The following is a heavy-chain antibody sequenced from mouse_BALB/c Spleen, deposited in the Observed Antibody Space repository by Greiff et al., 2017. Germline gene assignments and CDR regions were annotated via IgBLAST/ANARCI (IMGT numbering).Heavy chain of an antibody. Sequence: VQLQESGPGLVAPSQSLSITCTVSGFSLTGYGVNWVRQPPGKGLEWLGMIWGDGSTDYNSALKSRLSISKDNSKSQVFLKMNSLQTDDTARYYCARDQPCYYGNYAFAYWGQGTLVTVSA. D-gene: IGHD2-1*01. CDR3: ARDQPCYYGNYAFAY. CDR1: GFSLTGYG. CDR2: IWGDGST. V-gene: IGHV2-6-7*01. J-gene: IGHJ3*01.